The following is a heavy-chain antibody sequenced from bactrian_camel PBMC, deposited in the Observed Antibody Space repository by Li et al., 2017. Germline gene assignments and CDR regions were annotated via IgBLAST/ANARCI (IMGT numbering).Heavy chain of an antibody. V-gene: IGHV3S31*01. CDR2: INSGGST. CDR3: AADSSSWYHYYR. J-gene: IGHJ4*01. CDR1: GFTFSSYA. D-gene: IGHD6*01. Sequence: DVQLVESGGGLVQPGGSLRLSCAASGFTFSSYAMNWVRQAPGKGLEWVSAINSGGSTYYADSVRGRFTISKDVAKNTLYLQMNSLKSDDTAMYFCAADSSSWYHYYRWGRGTQVTVS.